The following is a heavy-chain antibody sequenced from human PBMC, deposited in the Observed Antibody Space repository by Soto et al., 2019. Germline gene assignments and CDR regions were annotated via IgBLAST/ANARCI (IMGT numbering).Heavy chain of an antibody. CDR2: IYYSGST. J-gene: IGHJ6*02. D-gene: IGHD3-22*01. CDR1: GGSISSYY. CDR3: ARDVEGYDSSGYYGDYYYGMDV. Sequence: SETLSLTCTVSGGSISSYYWSWIRQPPGKGLEWIGYIYYSGSTNYNPSLKSRVTISVDTSKNQFSLKLSSVTAADTAVYYCARDVEGYDSSGYYGDYYYGMDVWGRGTTVTVSS. V-gene: IGHV4-59*01.